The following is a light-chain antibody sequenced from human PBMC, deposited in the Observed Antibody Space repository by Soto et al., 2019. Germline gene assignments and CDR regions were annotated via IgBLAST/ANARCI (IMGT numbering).Light chain of an antibody. CDR2: GAS. J-gene: IGKJ2*01. CDR1: QSVSSNY. CDR3: QQYGTSPPYT. V-gene: IGKV3-20*01. Sequence: EIVLTQSPGTLSLSPWERATLSCRASQSVSSNYLAWYQQKPGQAPRLLIYGASSRATGIPDRFSGSGSGTDFTLTISRLEPEDFAVYYCQQYGTSPPYTFGQGTKLEIK.